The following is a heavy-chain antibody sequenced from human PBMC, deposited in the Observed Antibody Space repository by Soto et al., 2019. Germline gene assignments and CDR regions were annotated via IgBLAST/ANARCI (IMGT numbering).Heavy chain of an antibody. V-gene: IGHV3-74*01. J-gene: IGHJ4*02. Sequence: EVQLVESGGGFVQPGGSLRLSCAASGFTFSSYWIHWVRQAPGKGLVWVSRINSDGGTTNYAESLKGRFTISRDNAKNTLFLQMNSLRAEDTAVYYCARGQSESYSFDFWGQGTLVTVSS. CDR2: INSDGGTT. D-gene: IGHD3-10*01. CDR3: ARGQSESYSFDF. CDR1: GFTFSSYW.